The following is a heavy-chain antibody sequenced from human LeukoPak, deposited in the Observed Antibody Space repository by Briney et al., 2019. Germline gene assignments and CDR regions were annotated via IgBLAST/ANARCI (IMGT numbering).Heavy chain of an antibody. Sequence: GASVKVSCKASGYTSTSYAMNWVRQAPGQGLEWMGWINTNTGNPTYAQGFTGRFVFSLDTSVSTAYLQISSLKAEDTAVYYCVRDGKSSGPSIGFDYWGQGSLVIVSS. D-gene: IGHD3-10*01. CDR1: GYTSTSYA. J-gene: IGHJ4*02. CDR3: VRDGKSSGPSIGFDY. V-gene: IGHV7-4-1*02. CDR2: INTNTGNP.